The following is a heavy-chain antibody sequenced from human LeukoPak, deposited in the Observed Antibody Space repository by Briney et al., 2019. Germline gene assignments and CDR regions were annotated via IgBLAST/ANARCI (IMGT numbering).Heavy chain of an antibody. CDR1: GFTFSSYA. CDR2: ISGSGGST. Sequence: PGGSLRLSCAASGFTFSSYAMSWVRQAPGKGLEWVSPISGSGGSTYYADSVKGRFTISRDNSKNTLYLQMNSLRAEDTAVYYCAKTPGLVFGVVIIHNWHFDLWGRGTLVTVSS. V-gene: IGHV3-23*01. D-gene: IGHD3-3*01. CDR3: AKTPGLVFGVVIIHNWHFDL. J-gene: IGHJ2*01.